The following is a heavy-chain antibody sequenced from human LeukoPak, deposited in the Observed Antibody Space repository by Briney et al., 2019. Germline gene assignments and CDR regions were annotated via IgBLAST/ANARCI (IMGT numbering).Heavy chain of an antibody. CDR1: GGPISGYY. D-gene: IGHD3-10*01. V-gene: IGHV4-59*12. CDR2: IYYSGSA. J-gene: IGHJ5*02. Sequence: SETLSLTCTVSGGPISGYYWTWIRQPPGKGLEWIGFIYYSGSANYNPSLKSRVTISVDTSNNQFSLRLSSVTAADTALYFCARLSFSYGLGSYYDAWGQGTLVTVSS. CDR3: ARLSFSYGLGSYYDA.